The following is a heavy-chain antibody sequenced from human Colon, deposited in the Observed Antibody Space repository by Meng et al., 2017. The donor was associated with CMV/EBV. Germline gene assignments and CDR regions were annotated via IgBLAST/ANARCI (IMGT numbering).Heavy chain of an antibody. J-gene: IGHJ6*02. CDR2: IKQDGSEK. CDR3: ARGRTPGLGYCSSTSCYPYYGMDV. D-gene: IGHD2-2*01. Sequence: GASLKISCAVSGFTVSDNYMSWVRQAPGKGLEWVANIKQDGSEKYYVDSVKGRFTISRDNAKNSLYLQMNSLRAEDTAVYYCARGRTPGLGYCSSTSCYPYYGMDVWGQGTTVTVSS. V-gene: IGHV3-7*01. CDR1: GFTVSDNY.